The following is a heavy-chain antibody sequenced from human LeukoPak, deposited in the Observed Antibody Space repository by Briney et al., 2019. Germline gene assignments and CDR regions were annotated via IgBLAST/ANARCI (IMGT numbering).Heavy chain of an antibody. CDR1: GGSFSGYY. CDR2: INHSGST. D-gene: IGHD2-15*01. V-gene: IGHV4-34*01. Sequence: KPSETLSLTCAVYGGSFSGYYWSWIRQPPGKGLEWIGEINHSGSTNYNPSLKSRVTISVDTSKNQFSLKLSSVTAADTAVSYCARGYSGGSFFDPWGQGTLVTVSS. J-gene: IGHJ5*02. CDR3: ARGYSGGSFFDP.